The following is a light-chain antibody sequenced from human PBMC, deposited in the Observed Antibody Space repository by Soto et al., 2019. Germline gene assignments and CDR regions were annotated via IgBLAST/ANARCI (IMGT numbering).Light chain of an antibody. CDR1: QGIGNA. CDR3: QQYHEYW. V-gene: IGKV1-6*01. CDR2: GAS. Sequence: AIQMTHSPSSLSSSVLYRVTISCRASQGIGNALGWYQQKPGKPPKVLIYGASNLQSGVPSRFSGSGSGTEFTLTISSLQPDDFATYYCQQYHEYWFGQGTKVDI. J-gene: IGKJ1*01.